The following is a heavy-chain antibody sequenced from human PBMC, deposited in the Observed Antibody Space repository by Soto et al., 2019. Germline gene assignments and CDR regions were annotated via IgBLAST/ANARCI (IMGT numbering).Heavy chain of an antibody. CDR2: MNPNSGNT. D-gene: IGHD6-19*01. Sequence: ASVKVSCKASGYTFTSYDINWVRQATGQGLEWMGWMNPNSGNTGYAQKFQGRVTMTRNTSISTAYMELSSLRSEDTAVYYCARVDSSGWYVVDASDIWGQGTMVTVSS. CDR3: ARVDSSGWYVVDASDI. V-gene: IGHV1-8*01. J-gene: IGHJ3*02. CDR1: GYTFTSYD.